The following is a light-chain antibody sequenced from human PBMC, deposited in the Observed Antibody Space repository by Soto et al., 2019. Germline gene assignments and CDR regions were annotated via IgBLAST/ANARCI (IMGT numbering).Light chain of an antibody. CDR3: QQHGDSPIT. J-gene: IGKJ5*01. V-gene: IGKV1-9*01. Sequence: IQLTQSPSFLSASVGDRVTITCRASQGISSYLAWFQQKPGRAPNLLIYGASSRATGIPDRFSGSGSGTDFSLTISRLEPEDFAVYYCQQHGDSPITFGQGTRLEIK. CDR2: GAS. CDR1: QGISSY.